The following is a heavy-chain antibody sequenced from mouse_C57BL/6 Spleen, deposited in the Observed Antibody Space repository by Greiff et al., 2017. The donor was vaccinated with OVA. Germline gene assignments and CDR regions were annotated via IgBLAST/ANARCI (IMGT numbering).Heavy chain of an antibody. CDR2: INPNYGTT. J-gene: IGHJ1*03. CDR3: ARGDGNYVNWYFDV. D-gene: IGHD2-1*01. CDR1: GYSFTDYN. Sequence: EVKLMESGPELVKPGASVKISCKASGYSFTDYNMNWVKQSNGKSLEWIGVINPNYGTTSYNQKFKGKATLTVDQSSSTAYMQLNSLTSEDSAVYYCARGDGNYVNWYFDVWGTGTTVTVSS. V-gene: IGHV1-39*01.